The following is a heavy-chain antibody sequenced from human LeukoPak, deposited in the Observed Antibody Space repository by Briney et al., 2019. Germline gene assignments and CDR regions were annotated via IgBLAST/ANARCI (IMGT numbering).Heavy chain of an antibody. D-gene: IGHD2-2*02. CDR1: GFTFSSYS. CDR3: ASQGALCSSTSCYTLIDY. CDR2: ISSSSSYI. J-gene: IGHJ4*02. V-gene: IGHV3-21*01. Sequence: GGSLRLSCAASGFTFSSYSMNWVRQAPWKGLEWVSSISSSSSYIYYADSVKGRFTISRDNAKNSLYLQMNSLRAEDTAVYYCASQGALCSSTSCYTLIDYWGQGTLVTVSS.